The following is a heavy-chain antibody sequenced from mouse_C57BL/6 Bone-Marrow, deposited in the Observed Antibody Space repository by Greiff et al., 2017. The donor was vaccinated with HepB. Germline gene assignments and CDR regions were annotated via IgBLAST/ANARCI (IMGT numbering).Heavy chain of an antibody. Sequence: EVKLEESGGDLVKPGGSLKLSCAASGFTFSSYGMSWVRQTPDKRLEWVATISSGGSYTYYPDSVKGRFTISRDNAKNTLYLQMSSLKSEDTAMYYCARHGDYDYDDWGQGTTLTVSS. J-gene: IGHJ2*01. V-gene: IGHV5-6*02. CDR1: GFTFSSYG. CDR2: ISSGGSYT. D-gene: IGHD2-4*01. CDR3: ARHGDYDYDD.